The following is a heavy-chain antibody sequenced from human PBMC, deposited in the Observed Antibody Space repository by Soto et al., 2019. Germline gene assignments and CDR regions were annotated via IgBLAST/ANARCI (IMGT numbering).Heavy chain of an antibody. Sequence: QLQLQESGPGLVKPSETLSLSCTVSGDSVTISDYYWGWIRQPPGKGLEWIGSIHYSGSTYYNPPLKSRVTISGDTSKKQFSLMLTSVTAADAAVYYCAAHDSGGYYAEYWGQGTLVTVSA. CDR2: IHYSGST. CDR1: GDSVTISDYY. V-gene: IGHV4-39*01. CDR3: AAHDSGGYYAEY. D-gene: IGHD3-22*01. J-gene: IGHJ4*02.